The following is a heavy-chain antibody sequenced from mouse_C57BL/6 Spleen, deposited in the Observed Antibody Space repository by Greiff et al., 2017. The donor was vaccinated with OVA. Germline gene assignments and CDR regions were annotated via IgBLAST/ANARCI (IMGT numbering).Heavy chain of an antibody. D-gene: IGHD1-1*01. CDR2: IDPSDSYT. CDR1: GYTFTSYW. V-gene: IGHV1-69*01. CDR3: ARGTTVVATRGYFDY. Sequence: QVQLKQPGAELVMPGASVKLSCKASGYTFTSYWMHWVKQRPGQGLEWIGEIDPSDSYTNYNQKFKGKSTLTVDKSSSTAYMQLSSLTSEDSAVYYCARGTTVVATRGYFDYWGQGTTLTVSS. J-gene: IGHJ2*01.